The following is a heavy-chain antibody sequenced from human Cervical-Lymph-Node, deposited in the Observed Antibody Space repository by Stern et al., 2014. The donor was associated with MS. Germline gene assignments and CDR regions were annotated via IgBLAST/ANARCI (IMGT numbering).Heavy chain of an antibody. CDR2: SNAGHGNT. CDR1: GYTFTRYG. Sequence: VQLVESEAEVRKPGASVKVSCKASGYTFTRYGIHWVRQAPGQRLEWMGWSNAGHGNTKYSQEFQGRVTITRDTSASTAYMELGSLRSEDMAVYYCARGGGGYSYGLDYWGQGTLVTVSS. J-gene: IGHJ4*02. V-gene: IGHV1-3*02. CDR3: ARGGGGYSYGLDY. D-gene: IGHD5-18*01.